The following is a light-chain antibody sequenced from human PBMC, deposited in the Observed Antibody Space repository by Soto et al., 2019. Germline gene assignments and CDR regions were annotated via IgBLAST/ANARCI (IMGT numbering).Light chain of an antibody. V-gene: IGKV3-11*01. CDR1: QSFSSN. Sequence: EIGMTKYTATLSVSPGERSTLSCRSSQSFSSNLAWYQQKPGQAPRLLIYDASNRATGIPARFSGSGSGTDFTLTISSLEPEDFAVYCCQQCGNVPITFCEGTLLEVK. J-gene: IGKJ5*01. CDR2: DAS. CDR3: QQCGNVPIT.